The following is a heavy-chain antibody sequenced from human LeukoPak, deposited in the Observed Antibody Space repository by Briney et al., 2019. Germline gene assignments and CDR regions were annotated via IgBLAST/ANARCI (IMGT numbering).Heavy chain of an antibody. J-gene: IGHJ6*03. CDR3: AREGITIFGVGDYYYMDV. CDR2: ISSYNGNT. CDR1: GYTFTSYG. Sequence: GASVKVSCKASGYTFTSYGISWVRQAPGQGLEWMGLISSYNGNTKYAQNFQGRVTMTTGTSTRTAYMELRSLRSDDTAVYYCAREGITIFGVGDYYYMDVWGKGTTVTVSS. V-gene: IGHV1-18*01. D-gene: IGHD3-3*01.